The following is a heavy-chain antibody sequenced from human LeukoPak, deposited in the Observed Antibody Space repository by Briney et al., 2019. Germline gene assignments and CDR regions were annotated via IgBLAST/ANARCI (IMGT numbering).Heavy chain of an antibody. CDR3: ARGYKGSSYDY. CDR2: INSDGSST. D-gene: IGHD2-2*01. CDR1: GFTFSSYW. V-gene: IGHV3-74*01. J-gene: IGHJ4*02. Sequence: GGSLRLSCAASGFTFSSYWMHWVRQAPGKGLVWVSRINSDGSSTSYADSVKGRFTISRDSAKNTLYLQMNSLRAEDTAVYYCARGYKGSSYDYWGQGTLVTVSS.